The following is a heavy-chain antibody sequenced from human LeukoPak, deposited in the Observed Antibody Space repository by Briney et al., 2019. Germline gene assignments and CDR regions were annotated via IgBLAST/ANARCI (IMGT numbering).Heavy chain of an antibody. J-gene: IGHJ6*02. CDR2: IIPILGIA. CDR3: ASSIAVAGTHYYYGMDV. D-gene: IGHD6-19*01. CDR1: GGTFSSYA. Sequence: ASVKVSCKASGGTFSSYAISWVRRAPGQGLEWMGRIIPILGIANYAQKFQGRVTITADKSTSTAYMELSSLRSEDTAVYYCASSIAVAGTHYYYGMDVWGQGTTVTVSS. V-gene: IGHV1-69*04.